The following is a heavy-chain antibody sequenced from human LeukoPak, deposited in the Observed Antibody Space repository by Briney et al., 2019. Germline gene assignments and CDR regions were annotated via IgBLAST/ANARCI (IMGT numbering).Heavy chain of an antibody. CDR1: GGSLSSYH. CDR3: ARGGYGSSSHNWFDP. Sequence: PSETLSLTCTVSGGSLSSYHWSWLRQPPGKGLEWIGYIYYSGSTNYNPSLKSRVTIPVDTSNNQFSLKLSSVTAADTAVYYCARGGYGSSSHNWFDPWGQGTLVTVSS. J-gene: IGHJ5*02. V-gene: IGHV4-59*01. CDR2: IYYSGST. D-gene: IGHD2-2*01.